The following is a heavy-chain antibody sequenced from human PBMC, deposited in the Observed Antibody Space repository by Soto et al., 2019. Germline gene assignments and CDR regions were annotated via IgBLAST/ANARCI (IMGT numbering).Heavy chain of an antibody. V-gene: IGHV3-30*18. CDR1: GFTFSSYG. CDR3: AKDQNRYLVQLLDY. CDR2: ISYDGSNK. D-gene: IGHD5-18*01. Sequence: QVQLVESGGGVVQPGRSLRLSCAASGFTFSSYGMHWVRQAPGKGLEWVAVISYDGSNKYYADSVKGRFTISRDNSKNTLYLQMNSLRAEDTAVYYCAKDQNRYLVQLLDYWGQGTLVTVSS. J-gene: IGHJ4*02.